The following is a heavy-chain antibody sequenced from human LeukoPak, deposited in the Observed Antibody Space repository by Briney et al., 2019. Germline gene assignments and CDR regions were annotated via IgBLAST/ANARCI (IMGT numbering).Heavy chain of an antibody. D-gene: IGHD4-23*01. J-gene: IGHJ5*02. V-gene: IGHV3-9*01. CDR2: ISWNSGSI. CDR3: ARRVDYGGSNWFDP. CDR1: GFTFDDYA. Sequence: GGSLRLSCAASGFTFDDYAMHWVRQAPGKGLEWVSGISWNSGSIGYADSVKGRFTISRDNSKNTLYLQMNSLRAEDTAVYYCARRVDYGGSNWFDPWGQGTLVTVSS.